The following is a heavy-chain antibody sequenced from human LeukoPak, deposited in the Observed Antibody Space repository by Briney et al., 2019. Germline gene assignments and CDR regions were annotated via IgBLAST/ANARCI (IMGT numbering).Heavy chain of an antibody. V-gene: IGHV3-11*01. Sequence: GGSLRLSCTGSGVTFEGYYLSWIRQAPGKGLEWISYVSSTGGDKFYADPVKGRFTISRDNARNSLYMEMNDLIAEDTAFYYCARGENGSFDHWGQGTLVIVSS. J-gene: IGHJ4*02. CDR2: VSSTGGDK. CDR1: GVTFEGYY. D-gene: IGHD3-10*01. CDR3: ARGENGSFDH.